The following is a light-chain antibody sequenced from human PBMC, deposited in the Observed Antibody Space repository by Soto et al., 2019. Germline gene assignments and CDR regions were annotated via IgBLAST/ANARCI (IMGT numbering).Light chain of an antibody. J-gene: IGKJ1*01. CDR3: QQYDIWPPT. Sequence: MNQSPSSLSASVGDRATLSCRASQSVSSNLAWFQQKPGQTPRLLFNGASTRATGIPARFSGSGSGTEFILTISSLQSEDFAVYYCQQYDIWPPTFGQGTKVDIK. CDR2: GAS. CDR1: QSVSSN. V-gene: IGKV3-15*01.